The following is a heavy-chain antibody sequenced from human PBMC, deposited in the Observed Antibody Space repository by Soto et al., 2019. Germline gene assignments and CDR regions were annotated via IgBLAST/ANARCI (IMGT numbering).Heavy chain of an antibody. CDR3: ARGYCSGGSCHPLDY. D-gene: IGHD2-15*01. CDR1: GYTFTSYA. V-gene: IGHV1-3*01. CDR2: INAGNGNT. Sequence: ASVKVSCKASGYTFTSYAMHWVRQAPGQRLEWMGWINAGNGNTKYSQKFQGRVTITRDTSASTAYMELSSLRSEDTAVYYCARGYCSGGSCHPLDYWGQGTLVTVSS. J-gene: IGHJ4*02.